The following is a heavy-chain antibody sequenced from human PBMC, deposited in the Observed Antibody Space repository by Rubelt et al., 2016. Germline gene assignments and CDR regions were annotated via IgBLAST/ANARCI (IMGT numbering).Heavy chain of an antibody. V-gene: IGHV3-21*06. CDR2: IVYSGDYQ. Sequence: EVQLVESGGGLIQPGGSLRLSCVASGFTFTTSGMTWIRQAPGKGLEWVSTIVYSGDYQYYADSVKGRFTVSRDNAKNLWYLQMKSLRAEEDTAGYYCARDAEFSGYDLWGQGTTVTVSS. CDR1: GFTFTTSG. D-gene: IGHD5-12*01. CDR3: ARDAEFSGYDL. J-gene: IGHJ3*01.